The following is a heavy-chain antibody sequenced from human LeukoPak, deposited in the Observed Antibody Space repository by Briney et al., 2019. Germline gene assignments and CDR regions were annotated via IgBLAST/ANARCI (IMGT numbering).Heavy chain of an antibody. D-gene: IGHD3-9*01. V-gene: IGHV4-4*07. J-gene: IGHJ3*02. CDR1: GGSISSYY. CDR3: ARHLGYFDWERAFDI. CDR2: IYTSGST. Sequence: SETLSLTCTVSGGSISSYYWSWIRQPAGKGLEWIGRIYTSGSTNYNPSLKSRVTISVDTSKNQFSLKLSSVTAADTAVYYCARHLGYFDWERAFDIWGQGTMVTVSS.